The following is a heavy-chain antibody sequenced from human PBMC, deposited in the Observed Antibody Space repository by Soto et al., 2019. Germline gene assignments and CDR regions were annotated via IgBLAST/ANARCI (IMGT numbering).Heavy chain of an antibody. CDR2: IKSKTDGGTT. J-gene: IGHJ5*02. Sequence: GGSLRLSCAASGFTFSNAWMNWVRQAPGKGLEWVGRIKSKTDGGTTDYAAPVKGRFTISRDDSKNTLYLQMNSLKTEDTAVYYCTTVLVSRKFGDYDFWSGFLNWFDPWGQGTLVTVSS. D-gene: IGHD3-3*01. CDR1: GFTFSNAW. CDR3: TTVLVSRKFGDYDFWSGFLNWFDP. V-gene: IGHV3-15*07.